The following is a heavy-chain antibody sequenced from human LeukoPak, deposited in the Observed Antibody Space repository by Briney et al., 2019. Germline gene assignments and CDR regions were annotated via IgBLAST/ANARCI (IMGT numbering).Heavy chain of an antibody. CDR3: ARGQDVLRCFDWLLGFLY. CDR2: INHSGST. Sequence: SETLSLTCAVYGGSFSGYYWSWIRQPPGKGLEWIGEINHSGSTNYNPSLKSRVTISVDTSKNQFSLKLSSVTAADTAVYYCARGQDVLRCFDWLLGFLYWGQGTLVTVSS. J-gene: IGHJ4*02. V-gene: IGHV4-34*01. CDR1: GGSFSGYY. D-gene: IGHD3-9*01.